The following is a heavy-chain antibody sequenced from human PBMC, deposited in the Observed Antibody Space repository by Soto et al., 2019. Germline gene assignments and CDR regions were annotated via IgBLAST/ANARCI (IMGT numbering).Heavy chain of an antibody. CDR3: ARDSGPAGGGACDI. Sequence: EVQLLESGGGLVQPGGSLRLSCAASGFTFSTHAMIWVRQAPGKGLNWVSTVDVGGGSTYYTDSVKGRFTVSRDNSKNTVYLQLNSLRAKDTAIYFCARDSGPAGGGACDIWGRGTMVTVSS. CDR2: VDVGGGST. J-gene: IGHJ3*02. V-gene: IGHV3-23*01. CDR1: GFTFSTHA. D-gene: IGHD6-25*01.